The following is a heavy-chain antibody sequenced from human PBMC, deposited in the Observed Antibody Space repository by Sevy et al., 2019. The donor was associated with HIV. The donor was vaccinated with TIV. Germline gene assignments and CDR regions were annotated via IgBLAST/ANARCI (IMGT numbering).Heavy chain of an antibody. V-gene: IGHV3-30*02. Sequence: GGSLRLSCAASGFIFSSFGMHWVRQAPGKGLEWVAFIHYKGSDKYYAYAVKGRYTISRDNPKNTVYLQMSSLRAEDTAVYYCAKDYSTGWYGYYYGMDVRGQGTTVTVSS. CDR1: GFIFSSFG. CDR3: AKDYSTGWYGYYYGMDV. CDR2: IHYKGSDK. J-gene: IGHJ6*02. D-gene: IGHD6-19*01.